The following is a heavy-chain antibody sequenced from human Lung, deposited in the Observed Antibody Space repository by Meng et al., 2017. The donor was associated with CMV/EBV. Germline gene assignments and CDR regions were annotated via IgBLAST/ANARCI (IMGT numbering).Heavy chain of an antibody. CDR3: ARGGNFDP. CDR2: ISTNSGTP. Sequence: QVHLVQSGSEMKKPWASVKVSCKAFGYTFSTYPITWVRQAHGRGLWWMGWISTNSGTPTYTQGFTGRFVFSLDTSVSTAYLQISSLKAEDTAVYYCARGGNFDPWGQGTLVTVSS. D-gene: IGHD2/OR15-2a*01. J-gene: IGHJ5*02. CDR1: GYTFSTYP. V-gene: IGHV7-4-1*02.